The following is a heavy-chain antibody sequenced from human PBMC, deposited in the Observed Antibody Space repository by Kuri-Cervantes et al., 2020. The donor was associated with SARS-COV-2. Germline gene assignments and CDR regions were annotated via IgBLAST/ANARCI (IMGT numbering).Heavy chain of an antibody. CDR1: GGSISSHY. CDR3: ARGSSGWSPNWFDP. CDR2: IYYSGST. V-gene: IGHV4-59*08. Sequence: ESLKISCTVSGGSISSHYWSWIRQPPGKGLEWIGYIYYSGSTNYNPSLKSRVTISVDTSKNQFSLKLSSVTAADTAVYYCARGSSGWSPNWFDPWGQGTLVTVSS. J-gene: IGHJ5*02. D-gene: IGHD6-19*01.